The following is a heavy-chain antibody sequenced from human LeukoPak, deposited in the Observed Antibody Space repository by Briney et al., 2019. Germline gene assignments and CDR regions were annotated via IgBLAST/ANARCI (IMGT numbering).Heavy chain of an antibody. Sequence: GGSLRLSCAASGFTFSSYAMTWVRQAPGKGLEWVSVISGNGETTYYAGSVQGRFTISRDNSKNTLYLQMNSLRAEDTALYYCAKSPRGSRIDYWGQGTLVTVSS. J-gene: IGHJ4*02. CDR3: AKSPRGSRIDY. CDR2: ISGNGETT. V-gene: IGHV3-23*01. CDR1: GFTFSSYA. D-gene: IGHD3-10*01.